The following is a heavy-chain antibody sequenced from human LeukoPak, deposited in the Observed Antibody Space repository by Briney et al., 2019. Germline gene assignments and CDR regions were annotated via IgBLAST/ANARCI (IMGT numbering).Heavy chain of an antibody. D-gene: IGHD3-10*01. V-gene: IGHV1-46*01. CDR3: ARDGLLWFGISNWFDP. Sequence: ASVKVSCKASGYTFTSYYMHWVRQAPGQGLEWMGIINPSGGSTSYAQKFQGRVTMTRDTSTSTVYMELSSLRSEDTAVYYCARDGLLWFGISNWFDPWGQGTLVTVPS. CDR2: INPSGGST. J-gene: IGHJ5*02. CDR1: GYTFTSYY.